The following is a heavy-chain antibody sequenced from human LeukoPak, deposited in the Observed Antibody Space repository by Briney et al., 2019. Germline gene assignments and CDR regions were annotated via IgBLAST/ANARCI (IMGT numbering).Heavy chain of an antibody. CDR1: GFTFSSYS. J-gene: IGHJ4*02. D-gene: IGHD3-9*01. Sequence: PGGSLRLSCAASGFTFSSYSMNWVRQAPGKGLEWVSYISSSSSTIYYADSVKGRFTISRDNSKNTLYLQMNSLRAEDTAVYYCAKLALKYRDSLTGYSEFDYWGQGTLVTVSS. CDR2: ISSSSSTI. CDR3: AKLALKYRDSLTGYSEFDY. V-gene: IGHV3-48*01.